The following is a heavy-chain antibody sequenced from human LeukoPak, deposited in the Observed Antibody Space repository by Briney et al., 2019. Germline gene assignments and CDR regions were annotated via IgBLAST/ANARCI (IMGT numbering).Heavy chain of an antibody. D-gene: IGHD5-18*01. CDR2: IYSGGST. CDR1: GFTVSSNY. J-gene: IGHJ3*02. Sequence: PGGSLRLSCAASGFTVSSNYMSWVRQAPGKGLEWVSVIYSGGSTYYADSVKGRFTISRDNSKNTLYLQMNSLRAEDTAVYYCARDRSNTAMVHDAFDIWGQGTMVTVSS. V-gene: IGHV3-66*01. CDR3: ARDRSNTAMVHDAFDI.